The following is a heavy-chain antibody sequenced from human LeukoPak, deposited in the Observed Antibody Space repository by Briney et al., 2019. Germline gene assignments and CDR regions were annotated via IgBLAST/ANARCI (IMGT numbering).Heavy chain of an antibody. CDR2: IYYSAT. CDR3: ARRRGNGGDDHFDY. J-gene: IGHJ4*02. D-gene: IGHD2-21*02. Sequence: SETLPLTCTVSGGSISSFYWSRIRQPPEKGLEWIGHIYYSATNYNPSLNSRVTISVDTSKNQFSLRLSSVTAADTAVYYCARRRGNGGDDHFDYWGQGTLVTVSS. CDR1: GGSISSFY. V-gene: IGHV4-59*08.